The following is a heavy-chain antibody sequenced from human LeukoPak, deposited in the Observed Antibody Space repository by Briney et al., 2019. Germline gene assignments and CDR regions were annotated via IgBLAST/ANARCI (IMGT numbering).Heavy chain of an antibody. J-gene: IGHJ6*02. CDR3: ARNRYYGLDV. CDR1: GFTVNSND. CDR2: IFSGGST. V-gene: IGHV3-66*02. Sequence: GGSLRLSCAASGFTVNSNDLSWVRQAPGRGLEWVSVIFSGGSTYHADSVKGRFTISRDNSKNTLYLQMNSLRVDDTSVYYCARNRYYGLDVWGQGTTVTVSS.